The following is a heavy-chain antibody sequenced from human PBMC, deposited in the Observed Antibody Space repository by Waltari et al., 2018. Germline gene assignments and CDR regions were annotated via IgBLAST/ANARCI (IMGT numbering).Heavy chain of an antibody. D-gene: IGHD3-22*01. CDR1: GYTLTSYD. V-gene: IGHV1-8*01. J-gene: IGHJ3*02. Sequence: QVQTVQSGAEVTKHGASVQVSCKASGYTLTSYDFNWVRRGTGQGLEWMGWMNPNSGNTGYAQKFQGRVTMTRNTSISTAYMELSSLRSEDTAVYYCAREVPYYYDSSGDAFDIWGQGTMVTVSS. CDR2: MNPNSGNT. CDR3: AREVPYYYDSSGDAFDI.